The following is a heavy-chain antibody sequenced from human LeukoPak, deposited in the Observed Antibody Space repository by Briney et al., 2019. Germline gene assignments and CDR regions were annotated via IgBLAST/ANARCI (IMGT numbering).Heavy chain of an antibody. V-gene: IGHV1-3*01. CDR3: ARVAVAGKRWFDP. J-gene: IGHJ5*02. CDR1: GYTFTSYA. CDR2: INAGNGNT. D-gene: IGHD6-19*01. Sequence: ASVKVSCKASGYTFTSYAMHWVRQAPGQRLEWMGWINAGNGNTRYSQKFQGRVTITRDTSASTAYMELSSLRSEDTAVYYCARVAVAGKRWFDPWGQGTLVTVSS.